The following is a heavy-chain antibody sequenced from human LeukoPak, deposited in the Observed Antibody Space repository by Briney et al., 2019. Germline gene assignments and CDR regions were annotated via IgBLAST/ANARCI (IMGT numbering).Heavy chain of an antibody. CDR2: ISAYNGNT. V-gene: IGHV1-18*01. Sequence: GASVKVSCKASGYTFTSYGISWVRQAPGQGLEWMGWISAYNGNTNYAQKLQGRVTMTTDTSTSTAYMELRSLRSDDTAVYYCVRDYDILTGLPYYYYGMDVWGQGTTVTVSS. D-gene: IGHD3-9*01. CDR3: VRDYDILTGLPYYYYGMDV. CDR1: GYTFTSYG. J-gene: IGHJ6*02.